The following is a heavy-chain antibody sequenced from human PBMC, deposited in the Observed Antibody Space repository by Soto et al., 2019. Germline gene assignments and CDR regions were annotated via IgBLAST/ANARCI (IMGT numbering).Heavy chain of an antibody. V-gene: IGHV1-3*01. D-gene: IGHD3-10*01. CDR3: AKDYYGSVLYYFDS. J-gene: IGHJ4*02. Sequence: GASVKXSCKASGYTFTSYAMHWVRQAPGQRLEWMGWINAGNGNTKYSQKFQGRFTISRDNSKNTLYLQMNSLRAEDTAVYYCAKDYYGSVLYYFDSWGQGTLVTVSS. CDR1: GYTFTSYA. CDR2: INAGNGNT.